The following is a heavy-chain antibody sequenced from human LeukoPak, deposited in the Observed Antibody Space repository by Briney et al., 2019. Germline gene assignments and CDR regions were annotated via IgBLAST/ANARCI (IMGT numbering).Heavy chain of an antibody. CDR2: IIPIFGTA. D-gene: IGHD1/OR15-1a*01. CDR1: GGTFSSYA. CDR3: ARDRDNWNNARGILWRNYYYYVDV. V-gene: IGHV1-69*05. Sequence: SVKVSCKASGGTFSSYAISWVRQAPGQGLEWMGRIIPIFGTANYAQKFQGRATITTDESTSTAYMELSSRRSEDTAVYYCARDRDNWNNARGILWRNYYYYVDVWGKGTTVTVSS. J-gene: IGHJ6*03.